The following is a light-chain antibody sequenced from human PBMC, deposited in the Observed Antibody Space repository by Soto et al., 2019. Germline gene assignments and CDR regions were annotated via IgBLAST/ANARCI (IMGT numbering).Light chain of an antibody. CDR3: QQYNSSWT. CDR2: DVS. J-gene: IGKJ1*01. V-gene: IGKV1-5*01. CDR1: RRVSRW. Sequence: DIQMTQSPSTLSASVGDRVTITCRASRRVSRWLAWYQQKPGKAPKVLIYDVSTLESGVPSRFSGSGSGTEFTLTISSLQPVESATYYCQQYNSSWTFGQGTKV.